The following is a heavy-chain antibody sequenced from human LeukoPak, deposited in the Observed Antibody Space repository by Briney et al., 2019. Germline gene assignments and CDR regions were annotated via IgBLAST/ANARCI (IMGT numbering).Heavy chain of an antibody. CDR3: ATDLVVPGSSSGLNVGQ. D-gene: IGHD6-6*01. CDR2: FDPEDGET. J-gene: IGHJ4*02. Sequence: ASVKVSRKVSGHTLTELSMHWVRQAPGKGLEWMGGFDPEDGETIYAQKFQGRVTMTEDTSTDTAYMELSSLRSEDTAVYYCATDLVVPGSSSGLNVGQWGQGTLVTVSS. V-gene: IGHV1-24*01. CDR1: GHTLTELS.